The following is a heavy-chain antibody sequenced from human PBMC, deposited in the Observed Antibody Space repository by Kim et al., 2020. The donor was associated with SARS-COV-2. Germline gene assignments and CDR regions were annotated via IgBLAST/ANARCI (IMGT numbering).Heavy chain of an antibody. CDR3: ARGVNHAWGTSYEGGFYYLDY. Sequence: SETLSLTCTVSGGSIGSGGHYWTWIRQHPGKGLQWMGHISYSGSTYYNPSLKSRLTIDLSQNHFSLELSSMTAADTAIYYCARGVNHAWGTSYEGGFYYLDYWGQRTLVTVST. CDR2: ISYSGST. D-gene: IGHD3-10*01. V-gene: IGHV4-31*03. CDR1: GGSIGSGGHY. J-gene: IGHJ4*02.